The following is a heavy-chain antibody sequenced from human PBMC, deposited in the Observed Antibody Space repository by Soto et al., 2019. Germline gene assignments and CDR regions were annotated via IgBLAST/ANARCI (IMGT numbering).Heavy chain of an antibody. CDR1: GGSISDYY. CDR2: IYYSGTT. D-gene: IGHD1-7*01. Sequence: SSETLSLTCTVSGGSISDYYWSWIRQPPGKGLEWIGYIYYSGTTHYNPSLKSRVTISVDTSKNQFSLKLSSVTAADTAVYYCARGLTTATTPYDYWGQGTLVTVSS. J-gene: IGHJ4*02. V-gene: IGHV4-59*01. CDR3: ARGLTTATTPYDY.